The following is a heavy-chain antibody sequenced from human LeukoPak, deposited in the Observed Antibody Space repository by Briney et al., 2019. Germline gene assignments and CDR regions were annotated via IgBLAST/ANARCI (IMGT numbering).Heavy chain of an antibody. CDR3: ARHQGWRCSGGSCLPIDGMDV. Sequence: GGSLRLSCAASGVTFSNYAMSWVRQAPGKGLEWVANIKQDGSEKYYVDSVKGRFTISRDNAKNSLYPQMNSLRAEDTAVYFCARHQGWRCSGGSCLPIDGMDVWGQGTTVTVSS. J-gene: IGHJ6*02. CDR1: GVTFSNYA. D-gene: IGHD2-15*01. V-gene: IGHV3-7*05. CDR2: IKQDGSEK.